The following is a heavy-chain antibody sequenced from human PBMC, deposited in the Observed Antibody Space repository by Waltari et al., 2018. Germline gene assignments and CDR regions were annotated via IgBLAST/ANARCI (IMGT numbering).Heavy chain of an antibody. CDR3: ASIGQWLRYYYMDV. Sequence: EVQLVESGGGLVQPGGSLRLSCAASGFTFSSYAMSWVRQAPGKGLEWVSVISGSGGSTYYADSVKGRFTISRDNSKNTLYLQMNSLRAEDTAVYYCASIGQWLRYYYMDVWGKGTTVTVSS. CDR1: GFTFSSYA. D-gene: IGHD6-19*01. CDR2: ISGSGGST. V-gene: IGHV3-23*04. J-gene: IGHJ6*03.